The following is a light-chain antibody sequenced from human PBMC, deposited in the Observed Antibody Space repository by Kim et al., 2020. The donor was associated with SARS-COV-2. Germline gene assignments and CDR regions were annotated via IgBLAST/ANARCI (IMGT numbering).Light chain of an antibody. CDR3: QQYGDWPPLT. Sequence: VSPGGRATLSCRASESIGNTLAWYQQRSGQPPRLLIYRASTRATGIPARFSGSGSGTDFTLTISGLQSEDFAVYHCQQYGDWPPLTFGGGTKVAI. CDR2: RAS. J-gene: IGKJ4*01. CDR1: ESIGNT. V-gene: IGKV3D-15*01.